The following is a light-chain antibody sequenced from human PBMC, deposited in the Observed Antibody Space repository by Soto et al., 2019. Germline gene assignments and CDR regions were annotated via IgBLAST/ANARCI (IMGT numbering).Light chain of an antibody. CDR2: RAS. V-gene: IGKV3-20*01. CDR3: QQYGSSPLT. Sequence: EIVLTQSPGTLSLSPGERATLSCRASQSVSSDYLAWYQQKPGQTPKVLIYRASSRATGIPDRFSGSGSGTDFTITISRLEPEDFAVYYCQQYGSSPLTFGGGTKVDIK. CDR1: QSVSSDY. J-gene: IGKJ4*01.